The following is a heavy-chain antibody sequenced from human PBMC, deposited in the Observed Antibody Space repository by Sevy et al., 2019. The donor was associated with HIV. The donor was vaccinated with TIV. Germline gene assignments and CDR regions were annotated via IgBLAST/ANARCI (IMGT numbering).Heavy chain of an antibody. V-gene: IGHV2-5*01. Sequence: SGPTLVNPTQTLTLTCTFSGFSLSTSGVGVGWIRQPPGKALEWLALIYWNDDKRYSPSLKSRLTITKDTSKNQVVLTMTNMDPVDTATYYCAHSRRITFGGVIASYYYYGMGVWGQRTTVTVSS. J-gene: IGHJ6*02. CDR3: AHSRRITFGGVIASYYYYGMGV. D-gene: IGHD3-16*02. CDR2: IYWNDDK. CDR1: GFSLSTSGVG.